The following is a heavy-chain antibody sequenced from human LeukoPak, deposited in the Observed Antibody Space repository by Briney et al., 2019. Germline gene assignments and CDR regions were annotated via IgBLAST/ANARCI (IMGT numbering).Heavy chain of an antibody. CDR3: ARETGVVPAAIEGVFDY. V-gene: IGHV1-69*13. J-gene: IGHJ4*02. Sequence: SVKVSCKASGGTFSSYAISWVRQAPGQGLEWMGGIIPIFGTANYAQKFQGRVTITADESTSTAYMELSSLRSEDTAVYYCARETGVVPAAIEGVFDYWGQGTLVTVSS. CDR1: GGTFSSYA. CDR2: IIPIFGTA. D-gene: IGHD2-2*02.